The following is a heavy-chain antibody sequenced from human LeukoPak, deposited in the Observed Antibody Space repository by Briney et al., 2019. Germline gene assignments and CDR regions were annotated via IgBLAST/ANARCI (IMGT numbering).Heavy chain of an antibody. D-gene: IGHD6-13*01. CDR3: ARSREVLPAGTIDY. J-gene: IGHJ4*02. Sequence: GGSLRLSCAASGFSFTNYRMNWVRQAPGKGLEWVSSISSGSSYIYSADSVKGRFTISRDNAKNSLYLQMNSLRAEDSAVYYCARSREVLPAGTIDYWGQGALVTVSS. V-gene: IGHV3-21*01. CDR2: ISSGSSYI. CDR1: GFSFTNYR.